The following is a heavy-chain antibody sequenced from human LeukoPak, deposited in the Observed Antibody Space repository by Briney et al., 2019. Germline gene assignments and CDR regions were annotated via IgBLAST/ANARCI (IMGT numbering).Heavy chain of an antibody. D-gene: IGHD3-3*01. Sequence: GGSLRLSCAASGFTFDDYAMHWVRQAPGEGLEWVSGISWNSGSIGYADSVKGRFTISRDNAKNSLYLQMNSLRAEDTALYYCAKGFLEWLYYFDYWGQGTLVTVSS. CDR3: AKGFLEWLYYFDY. V-gene: IGHV3-9*01. CDR2: ISWNSGSI. CDR1: GFTFDDYA. J-gene: IGHJ4*02.